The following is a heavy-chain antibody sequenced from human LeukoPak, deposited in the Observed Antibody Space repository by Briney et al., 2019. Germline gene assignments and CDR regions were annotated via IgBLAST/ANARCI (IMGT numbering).Heavy chain of an antibody. CDR2: IYYSGST. V-gene: IGHV4-30-4*08. Sequence: SQTLSLTCTVSGGSISSGDYYWSWIRQPPGKGLEWIGYIYYSGSTYYNPPLKSRVTISVDTSKNQFSLKLSSVTAADTAVYYCARGGSSTSCYLDYWGQGTLVTVSS. CDR1: GGSISSGDYY. CDR3: ARGGSSTSCYLDY. J-gene: IGHJ4*02. D-gene: IGHD2-2*01.